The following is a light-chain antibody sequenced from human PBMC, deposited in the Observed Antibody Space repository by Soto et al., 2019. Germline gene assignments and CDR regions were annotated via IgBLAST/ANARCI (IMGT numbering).Light chain of an antibody. J-gene: IGLJ2*01. CDR2: EVI. CDR3: CSYAGGRTI. Sequence: QSALTQPASVSGSPGQSITISCTGSSSDIGSYNLVSWYQQHPGEAPKLMIYEVIQRPSGVSNRFSGSKSGNTASLTISGLQAGDEADYYCCSYAGGRTIFGGGTKVTVL. CDR1: SSDIGSYNL. V-gene: IGLV2-23*02.